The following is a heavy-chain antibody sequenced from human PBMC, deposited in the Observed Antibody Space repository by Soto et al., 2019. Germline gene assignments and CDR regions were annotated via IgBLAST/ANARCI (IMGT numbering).Heavy chain of an antibody. CDR3: AKDSPVGVPLLRDLHD. Sequence: PVGSLRLSCAASGFTFSNYGMSWVRQAPGNGLEWVSVISGSGGSTYYADSVKGRFTLSRDNSKNTVYLQMNSLRAGDTAVYYCAKDSPVGVPLLRDLHDWGQGTLVTVSS. V-gene: IGHV3-23*01. CDR1: GFTFSNYG. CDR2: ISGSGGST. D-gene: IGHD3-9*01. J-gene: IGHJ1*01.